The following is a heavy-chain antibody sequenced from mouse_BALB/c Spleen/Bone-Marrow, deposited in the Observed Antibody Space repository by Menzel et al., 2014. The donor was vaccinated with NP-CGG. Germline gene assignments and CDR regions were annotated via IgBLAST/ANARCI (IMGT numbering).Heavy chain of an antibody. D-gene: IGHD4-1*01. J-gene: IGHJ2*01. CDR3: ARRGTGVDY. V-gene: IGHV1-63*02. CDR1: GYTFTNYW. Sequence: QVQLKESGAELVRPGTSVKISCKASGYTFTNYWLGWVKQRPGHGLEWIGDIYPGGGYTNYNEKSKGKATLTADTSSSTADMQLSSLTSEDSAVYFCARRGTGVDYWGQGTTLTVSS. CDR2: IYPGGGYT.